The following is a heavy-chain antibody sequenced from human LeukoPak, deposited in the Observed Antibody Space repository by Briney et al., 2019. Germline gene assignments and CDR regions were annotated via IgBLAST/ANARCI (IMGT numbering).Heavy chain of an antibody. V-gene: IGHV3-33*08. CDR2: IWYDGSNK. CDR1: GFTFSSYG. Sequence: GRSLRLSCAASGFTFSSYGMHWVRQAPGKGLEWVAVIWYDGSNKYYADSVKGRFTISRDNSKNTLYLQMNSLRAEDTAVYYCAREDRELNDAFDIWGQGTMVTVSS. D-gene: IGHD1-26*01. CDR3: AREDRELNDAFDI. J-gene: IGHJ3*02.